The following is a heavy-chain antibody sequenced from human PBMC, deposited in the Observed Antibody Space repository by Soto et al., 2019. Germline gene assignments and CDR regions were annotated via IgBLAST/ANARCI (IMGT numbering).Heavy chain of an antibody. CDR2: ISAGGGTT. V-gene: IGHV3-23*01. J-gene: IGHJ4*02. D-gene: IGHD6-19*01. CDR3: AKGTTSGWPYYFDY. Sequence: GGSLRLSCVASGFTFSNYAMSWVRQAPGEGLEWVSVISAGGGTTYYADSVKGRFTISRDNSRNTLYMRVNSLGAEDTAIYYCAKGTTSGWPYYFDYWGQGILVTVSS. CDR1: GFTFSNYA.